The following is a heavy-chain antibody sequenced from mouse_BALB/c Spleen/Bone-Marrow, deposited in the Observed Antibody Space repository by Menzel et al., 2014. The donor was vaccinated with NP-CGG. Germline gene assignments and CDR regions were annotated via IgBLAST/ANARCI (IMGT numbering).Heavy chain of an antibody. Sequence: EVQGVESGGGLVKPGGSLELSCAASGFAFSDYFMYWVRQTPEKRLEWVATISDGGSSTYYPDSVKGRFTISRDNAKNNLYLQMSSLKSEDIAMYYCARQDYYAGSYRYFDVGGAGTTVTVSS. J-gene: IGHJ1*01. CDR3: ARQDYYAGSYRYFDV. CDR2: ISDGGSST. CDR1: GFAFSDYF. D-gene: IGHD1-1*01. V-gene: IGHV5-4*02.